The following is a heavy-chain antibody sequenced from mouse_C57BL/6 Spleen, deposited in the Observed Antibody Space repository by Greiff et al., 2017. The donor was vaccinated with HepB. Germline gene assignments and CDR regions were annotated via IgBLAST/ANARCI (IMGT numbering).Heavy chain of an antibody. CDR3: ARGGNYRFAY. CDR1: GFTFSSYG. CDR2: ISSGGSYT. Sequence: EVHLVESGGDLVKPGGSLKLSCAASGFTFSSYGMSWVRQTPDKRLEWVATISSGGSYTYYPDSVKGRFTISRDNAKNTLFLQMTSLRSEDTAMYYCARGGNYRFAYWGQGTLVTVSA. J-gene: IGHJ3*01. V-gene: IGHV5-6*01. D-gene: IGHD2-1*01.